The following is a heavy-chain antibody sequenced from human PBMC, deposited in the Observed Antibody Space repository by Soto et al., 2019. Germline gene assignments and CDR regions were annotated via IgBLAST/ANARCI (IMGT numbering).Heavy chain of an antibody. V-gene: IGHV3-7*05. CDR1: GFTFSSYW. CDR2: IKQDGSEK. Sequence: PGGSLRLSCAASGFTFSSYWMSWVRQAPGKGLEWVANIKQDGSEKYYVDSVKGRFTISRDNAKNSLYLQMNSLRVEDTAVYYCASVLGDSSSSGNYYYYYGMDVWGQGTTVTVSS. CDR3: ASVLGDSSSSGNYYYYYGMDV. J-gene: IGHJ6*02. D-gene: IGHD6-6*01.